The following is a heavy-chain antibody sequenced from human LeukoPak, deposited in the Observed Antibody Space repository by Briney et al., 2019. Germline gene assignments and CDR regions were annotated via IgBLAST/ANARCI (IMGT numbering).Heavy chain of an antibody. CDR3: ARHEPGGSGSAFDY. V-gene: IGHV1-69*13. J-gene: IGHJ4*02. CDR2: IIPIFGTA. CDR1: GGTFSSYA. D-gene: IGHD3-22*01. Sequence: SVKVSCKASGGTFSSYAISWVRQAPGQGLEWMGGIIPIFGTANYAQKFQGRVTITADESTSTAYMELSSLRSEDTAMYYCARHEPGGSGSAFDYWGQGTLVTVSS.